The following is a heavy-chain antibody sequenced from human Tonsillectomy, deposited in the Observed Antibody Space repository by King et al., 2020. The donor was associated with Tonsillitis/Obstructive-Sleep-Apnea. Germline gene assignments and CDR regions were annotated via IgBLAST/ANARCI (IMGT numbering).Heavy chain of an antibody. CDR2: INPNSGGT. D-gene: IGHD2-2*01. Sequence: QLVQSGAEVKKPGASVKVSCMASGYTLTGYYMHWVRQAPGQGLEWMGWINPNSGGTNSAQKFQGRVTMTRDTSISTAYMELSRLRSDDSAVYYCAISSYCSTTSCQEEASYYYYGMDVWGQGTTVTVSS. CDR1: GYTLTGYY. CDR3: AISSYCSTTSCQEEASYYYYGMDV. V-gene: IGHV1-2*02. J-gene: IGHJ6*02.